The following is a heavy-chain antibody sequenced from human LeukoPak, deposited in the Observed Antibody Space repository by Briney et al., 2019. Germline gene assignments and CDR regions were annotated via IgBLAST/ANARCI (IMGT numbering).Heavy chain of an antibody. CDR1: GYTFNDYY. D-gene: IGHD3-22*01. Sequence: ASVKVSCKASGYTFNDYYIHWVRQAPGQGLEWMGWFNPNTGGTNYAQKFQGRVAMTTDTSISTAYMELSRMRSDDTAVYYCARGSDSSGYYVLHFDYWGQGALVTVSS. CDR2: FNPNTGGT. V-gene: IGHV1-2*02. CDR3: ARGSDSSGYYVLHFDY. J-gene: IGHJ4*02.